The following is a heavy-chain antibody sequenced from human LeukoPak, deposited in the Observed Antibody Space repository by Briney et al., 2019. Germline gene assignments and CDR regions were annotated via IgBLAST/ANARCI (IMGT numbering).Heavy chain of an antibody. CDR3: AKISSSAESNFDY. D-gene: IGHD6-25*01. Sequence: GGSLRLSCAASGFTFSTYAMHWVRQAPGKGLEWVAFIWPDGSKKYYADSVKGRFGISRENSKNTVYLQMNDLRPEDTALYFCAKISSSAESNFDYWGQGTLLTVSS. J-gene: IGHJ4*02. CDR2: IWPDGSKK. V-gene: IGHV3-30*02. CDR1: GFTFSTYA.